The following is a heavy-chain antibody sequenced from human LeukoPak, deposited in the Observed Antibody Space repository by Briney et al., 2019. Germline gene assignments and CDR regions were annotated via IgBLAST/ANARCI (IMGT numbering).Heavy chain of an antibody. CDR2: TSYDGTDT. Sequence: HPGGSLRLSCAASGFTLSSYGIHWVRQAPGKGLEWVALTSYDGTDTYYADSVKGRFTISRDNTKNTLSLQMNSLRPEDTAVYYCAKEPTWQQYYFGSCGQGTLVTVSS. CDR3: AKEPTWQQYYFGS. D-gene: IGHD5-24*01. V-gene: IGHV3-30*18. CDR1: GFTLSSYG. J-gene: IGHJ4*02.